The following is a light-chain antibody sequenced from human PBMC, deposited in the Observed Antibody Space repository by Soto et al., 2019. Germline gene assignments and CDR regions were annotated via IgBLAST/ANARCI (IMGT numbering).Light chain of an antibody. CDR2: DAS. Sequence: DIQMTQSPSTLSASVGDRVTITCRASQSISSWLAWYQQKPGKAPKLLIYDASSLESGVPSRFSGSGSGTEFTLTTSSLHPDDFATYYCQQYNSYMLSFGRLTKVDIK. CDR3: QQYNSYMLS. J-gene: IGKJ4*01. CDR1: QSISSW. V-gene: IGKV1-5*01.